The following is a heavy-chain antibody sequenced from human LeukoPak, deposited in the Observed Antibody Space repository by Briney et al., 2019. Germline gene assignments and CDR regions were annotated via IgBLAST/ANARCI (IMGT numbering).Heavy chain of an antibody. D-gene: IGHD3-10*01. V-gene: IGHV1-2*02. CDR1: GYTFTGYY. Sequence: ASVKVSCKASGYTFTGYYMHWVRQAPGQGLEWMGWINPNSGGTNYAQKFQGRVTMTRDTSISTAYMELSRLRSDDTAVYYCARSGSKTYYYGSGSSWFDPWGQGTLVAVSS. J-gene: IGHJ5*02. CDR2: INPNSGGT. CDR3: ARSGSKTYYYGSGSSWFDP.